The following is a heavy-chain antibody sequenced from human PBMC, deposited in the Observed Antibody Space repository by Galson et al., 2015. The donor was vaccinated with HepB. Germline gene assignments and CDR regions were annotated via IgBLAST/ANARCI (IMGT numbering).Heavy chain of an antibody. Sequence: QVQLQESGPGLVKPSQTLSLTCTVSGGSISSGGYYWSWIRQHPGKGLEWIGEINHSGSTNYNPSLKSRVTISVDTSKNQFSLKLSSVTAADTAVYYCARGRWGHDIVVVPAAKGFDYWGQGTLVTVSS. CDR3: ARGRWGHDIVVVPAAKGFDY. CDR1: GGSISSGGYY. J-gene: IGHJ4*02. D-gene: IGHD2-2*01. CDR2: INHSGST. V-gene: IGHV4-31*03.